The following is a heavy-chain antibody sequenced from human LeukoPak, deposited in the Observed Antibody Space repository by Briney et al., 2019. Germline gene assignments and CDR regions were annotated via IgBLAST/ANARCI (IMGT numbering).Heavy chain of an antibody. Sequence: GESLKISCKGSGYSFTSYWIGWVRQMPGKGLEWMGIIYPGDSDTRYSPSFQGQVTISADKSISTAYLQWSSLKASDTAMYYRAKLLFPSGSGSFGAFDIWGQGTMVTVSS. CDR2: IYPGDSDT. CDR1: GYSFTSYW. CDR3: AKLLFPSGSGSFGAFDI. D-gene: IGHD3-10*01. V-gene: IGHV5-51*01. J-gene: IGHJ3*02.